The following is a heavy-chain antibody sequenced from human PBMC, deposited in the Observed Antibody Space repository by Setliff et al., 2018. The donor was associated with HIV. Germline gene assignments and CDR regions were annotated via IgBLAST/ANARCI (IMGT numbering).Heavy chain of an antibody. J-gene: IGHJ4*02. D-gene: IGHD3-10*01. CDR1: GFTFKNYW. Sequence: LSLSCAASGFTFKNYWMHWVRQLPGKGLVWVSRINTDGSSSDYADSVKGRFTISRDNAKDTLYLQMNSLRADDTALYYCARVWFGNIEALPHWGQGKLVTVSS. CDR3: ARVWFGNIEALPH. CDR2: INTDGSSS. V-gene: IGHV3-74*01.